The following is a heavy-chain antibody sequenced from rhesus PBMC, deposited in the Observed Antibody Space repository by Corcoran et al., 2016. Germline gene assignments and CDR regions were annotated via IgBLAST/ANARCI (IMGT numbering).Heavy chain of an antibody. D-gene: IGHD4-23*01. CDR3: ARVNTVTANFDY. J-gene: IGHJ4*01. V-gene: IGHV2-1*01. CDR2: IYWADDK. CDR1: GFSLSTSGMG. Sequence: QVTLKESGPALVKPTQTLTLTCTFPGFSLSTSGMGVGWIRQPPGKTLEWLAHIYWADDKRYSTSLKIRLTISKDTSKNQVVLTMTNMDPVDTATYYCARVNTVTANFDYWGQGVLVTVSS.